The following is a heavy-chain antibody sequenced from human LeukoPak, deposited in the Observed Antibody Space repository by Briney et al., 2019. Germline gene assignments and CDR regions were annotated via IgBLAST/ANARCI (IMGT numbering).Heavy chain of an antibody. Sequence: GGSLRLSCAASGFTFSSYGMHWVRQAPGTGLEWVAVIWYDGSNKYYADSVKGRLTISRDNSKNTLYLQMNSLRAEDTAVYYCAKESGYCSSTSCFADAFDIWGQGTMVTVSS. CDR2: IWYDGSNK. CDR1: GFTFSSYG. D-gene: IGHD2-2*01. CDR3: AKESGYCSSTSCFADAFDI. J-gene: IGHJ3*02. V-gene: IGHV3-33*06.